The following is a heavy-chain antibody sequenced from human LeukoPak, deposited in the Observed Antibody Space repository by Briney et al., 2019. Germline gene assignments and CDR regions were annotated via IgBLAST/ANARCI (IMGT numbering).Heavy chain of an antibody. CDR1: GFTFSGYA. V-gene: IGHV3-23*01. CDR3: ARVRGYSVYDYIDY. D-gene: IGHD5/OR15-5a*01. CDR2: ISDDGIAT. Sequence: GGSLRLSCAASGFTFSGYAMSWVRQAPGKGLEWVSGISDDGIATYYADSVKGRFTISRDNSKNTVHVQMNSLSAADTAVYYCARVRGYSVYDYIDYWGQGTLVTVSS. J-gene: IGHJ4*02.